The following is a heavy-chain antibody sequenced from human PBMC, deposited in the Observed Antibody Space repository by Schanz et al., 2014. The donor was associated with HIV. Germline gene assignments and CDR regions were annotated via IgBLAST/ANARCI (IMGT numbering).Heavy chain of an antibody. V-gene: IGHV3-NL1*01. Sequence: VQLVESGGGLVQPGGSLKLSCEASGFTFSSYDIHWVRQTPGKGLVWVSRINALGTTTAYADSVKGRFAISRDDSRNTLFLQMNSLRAADTAIYYCARERVGAIDCWGQGTLVTVSS. D-gene: IGHD1-26*01. J-gene: IGHJ4*02. CDR2: INALGTTT. CDR1: GFTFSSYD. CDR3: ARERVGAIDC.